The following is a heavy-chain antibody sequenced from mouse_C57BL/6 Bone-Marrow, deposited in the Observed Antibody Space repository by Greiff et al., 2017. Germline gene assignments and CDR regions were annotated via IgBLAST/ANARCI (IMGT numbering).Heavy chain of an antibody. J-gene: IGHJ2*02. V-gene: IGHV1-15*01. CDR3: TEYDSSCDF. D-gene: IGHD1-1*01. Sequence: QVQLQQSGAELVRPGASVTLSCKASGYTFTDYEMHWVKQTPVHGLEWIGAIDPETGGTAYNQKFKGKAILNADKSSSTAYMELRSLTSEHSAVFYCTEYDSSCDFWGKGNSLTVSS. CDR1: GYTFTDYE. CDR2: IDPETGGT.